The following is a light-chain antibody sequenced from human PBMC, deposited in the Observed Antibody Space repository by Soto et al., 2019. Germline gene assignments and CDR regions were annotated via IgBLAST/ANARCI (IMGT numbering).Light chain of an antibody. Sequence: QSVLTQPPSVSAAPGQKVTISCSGSSSNIGNNYVAWYQQFPGTAPRLLIYENNNRPSWTPDRFSGSKSGTSATLDITGLLTGDEAAYYCGTWYSSLSAGVFGGGTKLTVL. V-gene: IGLV1-51*02. CDR1: SSNIGNNY. J-gene: IGLJ3*02. CDR2: ENN. CDR3: GTWYSSLSAGV.